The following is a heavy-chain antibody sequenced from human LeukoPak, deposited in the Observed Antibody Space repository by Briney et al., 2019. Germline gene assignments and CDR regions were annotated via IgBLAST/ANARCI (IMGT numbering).Heavy chain of an antibody. D-gene: IGHD3/OR15-3a*01. Sequence: PSETLSLTCTVSGGSINSHYWSWIRQPPGKGLECIGHIYYTGSTYYKPSLESRVTISVDTAKNQISLTLSSVTAADTAVYYCARYEEFSTGYSASSPRHYFDHWGQGTLVTVSS. V-gene: IGHV4-59*11. CDR1: GGSINSHY. CDR2: IYYTGST. CDR3: ARYEEFSTGYSASSPRHYFDH. J-gene: IGHJ4*02.